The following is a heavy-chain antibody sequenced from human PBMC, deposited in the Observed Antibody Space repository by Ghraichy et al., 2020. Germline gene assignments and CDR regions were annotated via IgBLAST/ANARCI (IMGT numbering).Heavy chain of an antibody. CDR3: ASTSRFYDYVWGSYRPPFDY. V-gene: IGHV1-46*01. CDR2: INPSGGST. CDR1: GYTFTSYY. J-gene: IGHJ4*02. D-gene: IGHD3-16*02. Sequence: ASVKASCKASGYTFTSYYMHWVRQAPGQGLEWMGIINPSGGSTSYAQKFQGRVTMTRDTSTSTVYMELSSLRSEDTAVYYCASTSRFYDYVWGSYRPPFDYWGQGTLVTVSS.